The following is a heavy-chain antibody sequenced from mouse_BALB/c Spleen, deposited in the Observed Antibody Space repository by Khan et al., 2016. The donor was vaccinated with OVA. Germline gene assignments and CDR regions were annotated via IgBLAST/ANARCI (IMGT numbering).Heavy chain of an antibody. CDR3: TRLGTTGGWFAY. CDR2: INPSTGYT. CDR1: GYTFTTYW. D-gene: IGHD2-12*01. J-gene: IGHJ3*01. V-gene: IGHV1-7*01. Sequence: QVQLQQSGAELAKPGASVKMSCKASGYTFTTYWMHWVKQRPGQGLEWIGYINPSTGYTEYNQKFKDKATLTADKSSSTAYMQLSSLTSEDSAVYYCTRLGTTGGWFAYWGQGTLVTVSA.